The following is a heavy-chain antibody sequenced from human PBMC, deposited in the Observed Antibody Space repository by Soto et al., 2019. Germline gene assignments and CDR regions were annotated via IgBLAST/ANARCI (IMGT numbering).Heavy chain of an antibody. CDR2: ISYDGSNI. J-gene: IGHJ4*02. Sequence: QVQLVESGGVVVQPGRSLRLSCAASGFTFSSYRIHWVRQAPGKGLEWVAVISYDGSNIYYADSVKGRFTVSRDNSKNPLFLQMNSLRAEDTAVYYCARDGGYSYGYLDYWGQGALVTVFS. CDR1: GFTFSSYR. V-gene: IGHV3-30-3*01. D-gene: IGHD5-18*01. CDR3: ARDGGYSYGYLDY.